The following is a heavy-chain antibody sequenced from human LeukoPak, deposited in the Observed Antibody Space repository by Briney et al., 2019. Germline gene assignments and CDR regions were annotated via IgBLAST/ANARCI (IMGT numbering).Heavy chain of an antibody. CDR2: IKSETDGGTT. CDR1: GFTFSNAW. Sequence: PGGSLRLSCAASGFTFSNAWMSWVRQAPGKGLEWVGRIKSETDGGTTDYAAPVKGRFTISRDDSKNTLYLQVNSLKTEDTAVYYCTTDFAGGSCLWGQGTLVTVSS. V-gene: IGHV3-15*01. CDR3: TTDFAGGSCL. J-gene: IGHJ4*02. D-gene: IGHD2-15*01.